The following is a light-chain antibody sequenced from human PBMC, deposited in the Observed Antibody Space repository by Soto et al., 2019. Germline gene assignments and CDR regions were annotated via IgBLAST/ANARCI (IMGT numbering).Light chain of an antibody. CDR3: QQYGSSPIT. CDR2: GAS. V-gene: IGKV3-20*01. CDR1: QSVSSSY. Sequence: EIMLTQSPGTLSLSPGEIATLSCRASQSVSSSYLAWYQQKPGQAPRLLIYGASSRATGIPDRFSGSGSGTDFALTISRLEPEDFAVFFCQQYGSSPITFGQGTRLEIK. J-gene: IGKJ5*01.